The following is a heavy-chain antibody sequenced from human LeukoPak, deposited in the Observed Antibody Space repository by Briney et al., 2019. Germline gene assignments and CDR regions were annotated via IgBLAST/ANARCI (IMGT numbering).Heavy chain of an antibody. J-gene: IGHJ4*02. CDR1: GFTFSSYA. CDR3: AKDKSVVVVPPPLGY. Sequence: GGSLRLLCVASGFTFSSYAMSWVRQAPGKGLEWVSAISGSGGSTYYADSVKGRFTISRDNSKNTLYLQMNSLRAEDTAVYYCAKDKSVVVVPPPLGYWGQGAPVSVSS. D-gene: IGHD2-2*01. CDR2: ISGSGGST. V-gene: IGHV3-23*01.